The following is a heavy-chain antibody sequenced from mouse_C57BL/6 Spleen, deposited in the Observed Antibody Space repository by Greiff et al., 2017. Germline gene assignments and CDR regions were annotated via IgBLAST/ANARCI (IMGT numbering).Heavy chain of an antibody. CDR2: IEPSDSYT. Sequence: QVQLQQPGAELVKPGASVKLSCKASGYTFTSYWMQWVKQRPGQGLEWIGEIEPSDSYTNYNQKFKGKGTLTVDTSSSPAYMQLSSLPSEDSAVYYCARGMGARYFDHWGQGNTPTVLS. CDR3: ARGMGARYFDH. D-gene: IGHD2-3*01. CDR1: GYTFTSYW. J-gene: IGHJ2*01. V-gene: IGHV1-50*01.